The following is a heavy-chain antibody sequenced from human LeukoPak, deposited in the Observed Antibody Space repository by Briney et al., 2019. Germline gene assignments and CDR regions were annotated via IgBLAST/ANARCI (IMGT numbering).Heavy chain of an antibody. D-gene: IGHD6-13*01. CDR2: IYYSGST. J-gene: IGHJ4*02. CDR3: ARGAYSSSWYATFYFDY. V-gene: IGHV4-59*12. Sequence: SETLSLTCTVSGGSISSYYWSWIRQPPGKGLEWIAYIYYSGSTNYNPSLKSRVTMSVDTSKNQFSLKLSSVTAADTAVYYCARGAYSSSWYATFYFDYWGQGTLVTVSS. CDR1: GGSISSYY.